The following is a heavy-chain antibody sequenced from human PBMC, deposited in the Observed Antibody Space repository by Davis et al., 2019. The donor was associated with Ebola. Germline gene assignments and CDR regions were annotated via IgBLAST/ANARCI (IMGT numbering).Heavy chain of an antibody. J-gene: IGHJ6*02. CDR1: GGSISSVDYY. Sequence: SETLSLTCTVSGGSISSVDYYWSWIRQPPGKGLEWIGYIYHSGDTDYNPSLKSRVTISVDTSKNQFSLKLSSVTAADTAVYYCARHVVGSSWSIRYYYGMDVWGQGTTVTVSS. CDR2: IYHSGDT. D-gene: IGHD6-13*01. CDR3: ARHVVGSSWSIRYYYGMDV. V-gene: IGHV4-30-4*01.